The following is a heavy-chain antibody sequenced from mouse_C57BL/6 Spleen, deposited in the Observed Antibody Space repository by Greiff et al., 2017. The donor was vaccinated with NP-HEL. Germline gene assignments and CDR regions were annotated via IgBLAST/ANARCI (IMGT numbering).Heavy chain of an antibody. J-gene: IGHJ2*01. Sequence: QVQLQQSGAELVKPGASVKISCKASGYAFSSYWMNWVKQRPGKGLEWIGQIYPGDGDTNYNGKFKGKATLTADKSSSTAYMQLSSLTSEDSAVYFCARDYSPVYVDYWGQGTTLTVSS. CDR3: ARDYSPVYVDY. CDR1: GYAFSSYW. D-gene: IGHD2-12*01. V-gene: IGHV1-80*01. CDR2: IYPGDGDT.